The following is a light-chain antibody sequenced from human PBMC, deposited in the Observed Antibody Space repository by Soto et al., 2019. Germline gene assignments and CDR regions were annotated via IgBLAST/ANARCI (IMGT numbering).Light chain of an antibody. Sequence: DIQVYMSPSSLSASVRDRVTIPCQASQDISNYLNWYQQKLGKAPKLLIYDASNLETGVPSRFSGSGSGTDFTFTISSLQPDDIATYYCEQYSHLISFGQGARLEIK. V-gene: IGKV1-33*01. CDR2: DAS. CDR3: EQYSHLIS. CDR1: QDISNY. J-gene: IGKJ5*01.